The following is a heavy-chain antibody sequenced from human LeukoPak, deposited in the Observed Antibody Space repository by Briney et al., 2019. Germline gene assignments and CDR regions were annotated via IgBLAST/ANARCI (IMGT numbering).Heavy chain of an antibody. V-gene: IGHV3-23*01. Sequence: GGSLRLSCAASVFTFCSYAMSWGRHAPGKGVEWGSAISGSGGSTYYAASVKGRFTISRDNSKNTLYLQMNSLRAEDTAVYYCAKVPSSIAAENWFDPWGQGTLVTVSS. CDR2: ISGSGGST. J-gene: IGHJ5*02. CDR3: AKVPSSIAAENWFDP. CDR1: VFTFCSYA. D-gene: IGHD6-6*01.